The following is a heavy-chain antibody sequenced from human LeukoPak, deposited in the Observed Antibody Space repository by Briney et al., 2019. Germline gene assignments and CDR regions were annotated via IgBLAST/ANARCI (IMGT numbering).Heavy chain of an antibody. D-gene: IGHD1-14*01. J-gene: IGHJ4*02. V-gene: IGHV3-23*01. CDR3: AKASTVLKPIDS. CDR2: ISPIGSRT. Sequence: GGSLRLSCAASGFTFITYAMNWVRQAPGKGLEWVSAISPIGSRTYYADSVKGRFTISRDNSKNTLYLQMNSLRAGDTAIYYCAKASTVLKPIDSWGQGTLVTVSS. CDR1: GFTFITYA.